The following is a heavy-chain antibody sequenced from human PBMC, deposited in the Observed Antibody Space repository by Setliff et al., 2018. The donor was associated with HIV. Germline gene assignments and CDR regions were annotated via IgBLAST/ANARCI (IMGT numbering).Heavy chain of an antibody. CDR2: ISYSGTT. CDR3: ARMSGSYPFDY. J-gene: IGHJ4*02. CDR1: GGSPSNYY. V-gene: IGHV4-59*01. Sequence: SETLSLTCSVSGGSPSNYYWNWIRQPPGGRLEWIGYISYSGTTNYNLSLKSRVSMSVDMSKNQFSLKLNSVTAADTAIYYCARMSGSYPFDYWGQGTLVTVSS. D-gene: IGHD1-26*01.